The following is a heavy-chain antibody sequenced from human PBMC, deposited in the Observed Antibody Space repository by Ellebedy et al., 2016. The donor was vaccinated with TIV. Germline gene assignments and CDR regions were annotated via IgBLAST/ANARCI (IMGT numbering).Heavy chain of an antibody. CDR2: IYNDGSST. V-gene: IGHV3-74*01. CDR3: VRDGSYAYGDN. D-gene: IGHD2-2*01. CDR1: GSTFSNYW. Sequence: PGGSLRPSCPPSGSTFSNYWTHWVRQAPGKGRVGVARIYNDGSSTSYADSVEGRFTICRDNAKNTLYLQMNSLRVEDTAVYYSVRDGSYAYGDNWGQGTVVTVSS. J-gene: IGHJ4*02.